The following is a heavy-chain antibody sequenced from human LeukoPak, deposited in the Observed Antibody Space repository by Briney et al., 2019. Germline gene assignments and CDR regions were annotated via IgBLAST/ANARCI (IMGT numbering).Heavy chain of an antibody. J-gene: IGHJ3*02. D-gene: IGHD3-9*01. Sequence: GSVKVSCKASGYTFTSYGISWVRQAPGQGLEWMGWISAYNGNTNYAQKLQGRVTMTTDTSTSTAYMELRSLRSDDTAVYYCARAGYDILTGHYNRAFDIWGQGTMVTVSS. CDR1: GYTFTSYG. V-gene: IGHV1-18*04. CDR2: ISAYNGNT. CDR3: ARAGYDILTGHYNRAFDI.